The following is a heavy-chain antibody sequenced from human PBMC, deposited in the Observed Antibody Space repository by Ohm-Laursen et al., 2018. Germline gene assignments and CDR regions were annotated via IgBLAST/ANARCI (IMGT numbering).Heavy chain of an antibody. V-gene: IGHV4-38-2*01. CDR3: AKNGDFDY. J-gene: IGHJ4*02. D-gene: IGHD4-17*01. CDR2: IYYSGST. CDR1: GYSVRSAY. Sequence: GTLSLTCAVSGYSVRSAYWGWIQQPPGKGLEWIGSIYYSGSTYYNPALKSRVTISIDTSKNQFSLKLSSLTAADTAVYYCAKNGDFDYWGQGTLVTVSS.